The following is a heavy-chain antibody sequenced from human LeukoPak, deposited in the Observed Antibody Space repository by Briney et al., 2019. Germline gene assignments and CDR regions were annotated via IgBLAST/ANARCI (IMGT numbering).Heavy chain of an antibody. CDR3: AREDYCSSTSCYLFG. Sequence: GGSLRLSCAASGFTFSDYYMSWIRQAPGKGLEWVSYISSSGSTIYYVDSVKGRFTISRDNAKNSLYLQMNSLRAEDTAVYYCAREDYCSSTSCYLFGWGQGTLVTVSS. V-gene: IGHV3-11*01. D-gene: IGHD2-2*01. CDR2: ISSSGSTI. J-gene: IGHJ4*02. CDR1: GFTFSDYY.